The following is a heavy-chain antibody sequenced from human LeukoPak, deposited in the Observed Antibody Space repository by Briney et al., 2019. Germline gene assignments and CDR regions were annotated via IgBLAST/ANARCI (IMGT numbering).Heavy chain of an antibody. CDR2: IYYSGST. CDR3: ARQMTTVTTTRGPNFQH. D-gene: IGHD4-17*01. V-gene: IGHV4-59*08. J-gene: IGHJ1*01. CDR1: GGSISSYY. Sequence: SETLSLTCTVSGGSISSYYWSWIRQPPGKGLEWIGYIYYSGSTNYNPSLKSRVTISVDTSKNQLSLNLRSVTAADTAVYYCARQMTTVTTTRGPNFQHWGQGTLVTVSP.